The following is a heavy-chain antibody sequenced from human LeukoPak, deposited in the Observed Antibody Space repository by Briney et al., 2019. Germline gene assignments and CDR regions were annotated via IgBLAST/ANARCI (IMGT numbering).Heavy chain of an antibody. CDR2: IYYSGST. V-gene: IGHV4-39*01. Sequence: SETLSLTCTVSGGSISSSSYYWGWIRQPPGKGLEWIGSIYYSGSTYYNPSLKSRVTISVDTSKNQFSLKLSSVTAADTAVYYCARHGQQLVISWFDPWGQGTLVTVFS. CDR3: ARHGQQLVISWFDP. D-gene: IGHD6-13*01. CDR1: GGSISSSSYY. J-gene: IGHJ5*02.